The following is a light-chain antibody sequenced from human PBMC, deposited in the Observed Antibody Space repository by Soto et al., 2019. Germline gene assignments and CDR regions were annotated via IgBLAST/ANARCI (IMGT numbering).Light chain of an antibody. V-gene: IGKV1-39*01. J-gene: IGKJ4*01. CDR2: GAS. CDR1: HSISNY. CDR3: QPGFSTPLT. Sequence: DIQMTQSPSSLSASVGDRITITCRASHSISNYLNWYQQKPGTVPKLLIYGASSLQSGVPSRFSGSGSGTEFTLTISSLQPEDFANYYGQPGFSTPLTFGGGTKVEIK.